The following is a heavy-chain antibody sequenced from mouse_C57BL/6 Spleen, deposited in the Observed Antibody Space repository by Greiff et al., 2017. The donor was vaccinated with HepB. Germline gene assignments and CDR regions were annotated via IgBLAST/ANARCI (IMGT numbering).Heavy chain of an antibody. Sequence: VQLQQSGPELVKPGASVKIPCKASGYTFTDYNMDWVKQSHGKSLEWIGDINPNNGGTIYNQKFKGKATLTVDKSSSTAYMELRSLTSEDTAVYYCARSELGFYAMDYWGQGTSVTVSS. D-gene: IGHD4-1*01. CDR1: GYTFTDYN. CDR2: INPNNGGT. J-gene: IGHJ4*01. CDR3: ARSELGFYAMDY. V-gene: IGHV1-18*01.